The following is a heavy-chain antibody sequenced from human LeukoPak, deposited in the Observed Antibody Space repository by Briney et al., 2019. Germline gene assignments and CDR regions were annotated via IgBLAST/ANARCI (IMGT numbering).Heavy chain of an antibody. J-gene: IGHJ6*03. CDR3: ARDAEGPTVRVRYYYYTDV. D-gene: IGHD4-11*01. Sequence: SVKVSCKASGGTFSSYAISWVRQAPGQGLEWMGGIIPIFGTANYAQKFQGRVTITTDESTSTAYMELSSLRSEDTAVYYCARDAEGPTVRVRYYYYTDVWGKGTTVTVSS. CDR2: IIPIFGTA. CDR1: GGTFSSYA. V-gene: IGHV1-69*05.